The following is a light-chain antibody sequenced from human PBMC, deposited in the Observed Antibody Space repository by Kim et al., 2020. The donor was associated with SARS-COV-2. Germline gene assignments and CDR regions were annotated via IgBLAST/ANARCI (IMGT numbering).Light chain of an antibody. V-gene: IGKV1-8*01. CDR3: QQYYSYPQT. CDR2: AAS. CDR1: QGISSY. Sequence: GSTGDRVTITCRAGQGISSYLAWYQQKPGKAPKLLIYAASTLQSGVPSRFSGSGSGTDFTLTISCLQSEDFATYYCQQYYSYPQTFGQGTKVDIK. J-gene: IGKJ1*01.